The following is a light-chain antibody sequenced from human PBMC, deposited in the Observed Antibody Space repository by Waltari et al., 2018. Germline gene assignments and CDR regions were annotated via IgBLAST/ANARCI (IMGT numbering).Light chain of an antibody. V-gene: IGLV3-1*01. CDR1: KLGDKY. CDR3: QAWDSTTLYV. CDR2: QDS. Sequence: SSELTQDPAVSVALGQTASITCSGDKLGDKYVWWYQQKPGQAPVLVLHQDSRRPSGIPERFSGSNSGSTATLTISGTQPTDEADYDCQTQAWDSTTLYVFGRGTKVTVL. J-gene: IGLJ1*01.